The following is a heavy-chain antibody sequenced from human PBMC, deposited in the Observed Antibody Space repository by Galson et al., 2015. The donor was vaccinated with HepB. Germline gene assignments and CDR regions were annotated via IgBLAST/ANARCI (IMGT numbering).Heavy chain of an antibody. D-gene: IGHD3-3*01. CDR1: GFTVSSNY. Sequence: SLRLSCAASGFTVSSNYMSWVRQAPGKGLEWVSVIYSGGSTYYADSVKGRFTISRDNSKNTLYLQMNSLRAEDTAVYYCARTTYYDFLFDYWGQGTLVTVSS. CDR2: IYSGGST. J-gene: IGHJ4*02. CDR3: ARTTYYDFLFDY. V-gene: IGHV3-53*01.